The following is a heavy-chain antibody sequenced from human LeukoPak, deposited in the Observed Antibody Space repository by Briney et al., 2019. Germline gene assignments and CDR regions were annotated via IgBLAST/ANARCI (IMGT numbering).Heavy chain of an antibody. CDR3: ARETDCSSTSCYADARYYYGMDV. D-gene: IGHD2-2*01. V-gene: IGHV3-30-3*01. Sequence: GGSLRLSCAASGFTFSSYAMHWVRQAPGKGLEWVAVVSYDGSNKYYADSVKGRFTISRDNSKNTLYLQMNSLRAEDTAVYYCARETDCSSTSCYADARYYYGMDVWGQGTTVTVSS. CDR2: VSYDGSNK. CDR1: GFTFSSYA. J-gene: IGHJ6*02.